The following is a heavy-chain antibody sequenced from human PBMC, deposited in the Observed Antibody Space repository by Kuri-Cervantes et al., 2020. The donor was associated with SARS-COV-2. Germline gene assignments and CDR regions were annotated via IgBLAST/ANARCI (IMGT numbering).Heavy chain of an antibody. V-gene: IGHV4-34*01. CDR1: GGSFSNFH. D-gene: IGHD6-19*01. Sequence: SETLSLTCGVYGGSFSNFHWNWVRQPPGKGLEWIGEINYSGTTNYNPSLKSRVTISVDTSKNQFSLNLTSVTAADTAVYYRARLRRHNNGWFATGYYMDVWGKGATVTVSS. CDR3: ARLRRHNNGWFATGYYMDV. CDR2: INYSGTT. J-gene: IGHJ6*03.